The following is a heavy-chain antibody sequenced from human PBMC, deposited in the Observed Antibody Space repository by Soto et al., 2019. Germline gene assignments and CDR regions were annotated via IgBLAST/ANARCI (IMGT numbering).Heavy chain of an antibody. D-gene: IGHD3-10*01. V-gene: IGHV4-59*08. CDR1: GGSISSYY. CDR2: VNDNWRS. Sequence: TSETLSLTCTVSGGSISSYYWSWIRQTPEKGLEWIGYVNDNWRSNYNPSLKSRVAISLDTSKRQFSLKLTSVTATDTGVYYCARQGFGALHGLVDVWAQGTTVTVSS. CDR3: ARQGFGALHGLVDV. J-gene: IGHJ6*02.